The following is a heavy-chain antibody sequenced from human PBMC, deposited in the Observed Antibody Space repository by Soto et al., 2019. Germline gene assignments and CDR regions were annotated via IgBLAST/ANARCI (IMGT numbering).Heavy chain of an antibody. CDR3: ARDGKYYDDSSDYYRVFDY. Sequence: EVQLVESGGGLVKPGGSLRLSCAASGFTFNTYSMNWVRQAPGKGLEWVSSISTSSGYISYTNSVRGRFTISRDNAKNSLYLQMNSLRAEDTAVYYWARDGKYYDDSSDYYRVFDYWGQGTLVTVSS. J-gene: IGHJ4*02. V-gene: IGHV3-21*01. D-gene: IGHD3-22*01. CDR1: GFTFNTYS. CDR2: ISTSSGYI.